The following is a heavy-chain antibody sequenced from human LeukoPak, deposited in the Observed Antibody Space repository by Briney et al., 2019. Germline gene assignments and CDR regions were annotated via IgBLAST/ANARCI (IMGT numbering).Heavy chain of an antibody. D-gene: IGHD1-14*01. V-gene: IGHV3-21*01. CDR1: GFTLSNYN. J-gene: IGHJ4*02. CDR2: ISSRSSDI. CDR3: ARKNPFVTD. Sequence: PGGSLRLSCAASGFTLSNYNMNWVRQAPGKGLEWVSSISSRSSDIYYADSVKGRFTISRDDAKNSLYLQMNSLTAEDTAVYYCARKNPFVTDWGRGTLATVSS.